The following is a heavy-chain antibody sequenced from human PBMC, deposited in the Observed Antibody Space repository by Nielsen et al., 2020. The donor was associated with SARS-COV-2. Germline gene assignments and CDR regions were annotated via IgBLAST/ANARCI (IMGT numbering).Heavy chain of an antibody. V-gene: IGHV4-59*01. CDR1: GGPMHHYY. CDR2: IHHSGYT. CDR3: ARLSDYQRGDWYFDL. Sequence: SETLSLTCTVSGGPMHHYYWNWIRQPPGKGLEWIGYIHHSGYTIYNPSLNSRVTISVDTPNKQVTLQLSSVTAADTAVYYCARLSDYQRGDWYFDLWGRGTLATVSS. D-gene: IGHD1-26*01. J-gene: IGHJ2*01.